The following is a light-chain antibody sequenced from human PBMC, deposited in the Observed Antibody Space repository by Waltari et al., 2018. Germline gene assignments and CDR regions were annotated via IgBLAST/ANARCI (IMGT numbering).Light chain of an antibody. J-gene: IGLJ3*02. V-gene: IGLV2-11*01. CDR1: RTDVVSYTF. CDR3: SSYAGSYTWV. Sequence: QSALPQPRSVSGSPGQSVTTSCTGTRTDVVSYTFLSWYQQHPGKAPNPMIYSATQRPSGVPHRFSGSKSGNTASLTISGLQPEDEADYYCSSYAGSYTWVFGGGTKLTVV. CDR2: SAT.